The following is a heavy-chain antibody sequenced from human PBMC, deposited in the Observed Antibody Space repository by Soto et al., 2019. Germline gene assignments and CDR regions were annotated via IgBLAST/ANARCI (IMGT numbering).Heavy chain of an antibody. Sequence: SETLSLTCAVYGGSFIGYYWSWIRQPPGKGLEWIGEINHSGSTNYNPSLKSRVTISVDTSKNQFSLKLSSVTAADTAVYYCARWGFDLDYYYGMDVWGQGTTVTVSS. CDR1: GGSFIGYY. V-gene: IGHV4-34*01. CDR2: INHSGST. J-gene: IGHJ6*02. CDR3: ARWGFDLDYYYGMDV. D-gene: IGHD3-9*01.